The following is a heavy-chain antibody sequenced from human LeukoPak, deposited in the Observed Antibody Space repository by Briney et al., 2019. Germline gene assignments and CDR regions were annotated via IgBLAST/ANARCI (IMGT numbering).Heavy chain of an antibody. CDR2: ISGSGGST. CDR1: GFTFSSYA. CDR3: AKGQSSGRYSSGPKDWFDP. Sequence: SGGSLRLSCAASGFTFSSYAMSWVRQAPGKGLEWVSAISGSGGSTYYADSVKGRFTISRDNSKNTLYLQMNSLRAEDTAVYYCAKGQSSGRYSSGPKDWFDPWGQGTLVTVSS. V-gene: IGHV3-23*01. J-gene: IGHJ5*02. D-gene: IGHD6-19*01.